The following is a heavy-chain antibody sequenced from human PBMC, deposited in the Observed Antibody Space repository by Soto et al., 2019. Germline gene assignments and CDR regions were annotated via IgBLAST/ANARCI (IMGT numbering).Heavy chain of an antibody. CDR1: GFTFSSYG. V-gene: IGHV3-30*18. D-gene: IGHD6-13*01. CDR3: AKGGYSSSWSQIYYYYGMDV. Sequence: GGSLRLSCAASGFTFSSYGMHWVRQAPGKGLEWVAVISYDGSNKYYADSVKGRFTISRDNSKNTLYLQMNSLRAEDTAVYYCAKGGYSSSWSQIYYYYGMDVWGQGTTVTVSS. J-gene: IGHJ6*02. CDR2: ISYDGSNK.